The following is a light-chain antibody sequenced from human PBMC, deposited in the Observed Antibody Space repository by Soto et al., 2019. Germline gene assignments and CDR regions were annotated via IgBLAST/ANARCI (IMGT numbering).Light chain of an antibody. V-gene: IGLV1-47*01. CDR2: RNS. CDR1: SSNIGSNY. J-gene: IGLJ2*01. Sequence: QSVLTQPPSASGTPGQRVTISCSGSSSNIGSNYVYWYQQLPGTVPQLLIYRNSERPSGVPDRFSGSKSGTSAFLAISGLRSEDEADYYCAAWDDSLSGVVFGGGTKLTVL. CDR3: AAWDDSLSGVV.